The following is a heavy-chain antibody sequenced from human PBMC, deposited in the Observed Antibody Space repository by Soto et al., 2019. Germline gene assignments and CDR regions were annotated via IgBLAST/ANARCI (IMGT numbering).Heavy chain of an antibody. V-gene: IGHV3-23*01. D-gene: IGHD3-9*01. CDR3: ANSSTRYYDILTGYRRDY. CDR1: GFTFSSYA. Sequence: GGSLRLSCAASGFTFSSYAMSWVRQAPGKGLEWVSAISGSGGSTYYADSVKGRFTISRDNSKNTLYLQMNSLRAEDTAVYYCANSSTRYYDILTGYRRDYWGQGTLVTVSS. J-gene: IGHJ4*02. CDR2: ISGSGGST.